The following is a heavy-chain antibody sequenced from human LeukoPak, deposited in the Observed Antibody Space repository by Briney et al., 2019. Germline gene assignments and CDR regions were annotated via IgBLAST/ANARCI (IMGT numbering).Heavy chain of an antibody. Sequence: SETLSLTCTVSGGSISSYYWSWIRQPPGKGLEWIGYIYYSGSTNYNPSLKSRVTISVDTSKNQFSLKLSSVTAADTAVYYCARHPYHWNNENAFDIWGQGTMVTVSS. CDR2: IYYSGST. D-gene: IGHD1/OR15-1a*01. V-gene: IGHV4-59*08. CDR1: GGSISSYY. CDR3: ARHPYHWNNENAFDI. J-gene: IGHJ3*02.